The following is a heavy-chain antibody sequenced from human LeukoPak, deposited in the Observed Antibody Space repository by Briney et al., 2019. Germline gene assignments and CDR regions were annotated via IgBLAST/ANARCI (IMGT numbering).Heavy chain of an antibody. CDR1: GFTFSSHA. CDR2: TSYDGSNK. Sequence: GGSLRLSCAASGFTFSSHAMHWVRQAPGKGLEWVAVTSYDGSNKDYADSVKGRFTISRDNSKNTLYLQMNSLRAEDTAVYYCRWFGELRFDYWGQGTLVTVSS. J-gene: IGHJ4*02. CDR3: RWFGELRFDY. D-gene: IGHD3-10*01. V-gene: IGHV3-30-3*01.